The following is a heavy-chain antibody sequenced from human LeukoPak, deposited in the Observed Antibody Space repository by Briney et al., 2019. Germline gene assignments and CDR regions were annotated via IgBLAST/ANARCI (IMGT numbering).Heavy chain of an antibody. V-gene: IGHV4-39*07. Sequence: PSETLSLTCTVSGGSISSSSYYWGWIRQPPGKGLEWIGSIYYSGSTYYNPSLKSRVTISVDTSKNQFSLKLSSVTAADTAVYYCARDLVGATTDYWGQGTLVTVSS. CDR1: GGSISSSSYY. J-gene: IGHJ4*02. CDR2: IYYSGST. D-gene: IGHD1-26*01. CDR3: ARDLVGATTDY.